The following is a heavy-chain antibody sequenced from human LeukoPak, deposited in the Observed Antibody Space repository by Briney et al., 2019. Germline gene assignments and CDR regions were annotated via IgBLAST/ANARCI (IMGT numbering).Heavy chain of an antibody. CDR3: AREESSGWYSHWHFDL. V-gene: IGHV4-39*02. Sequence: PSETLSLTCTVSGGSISSSSYYWGWIRQPPGKGLEWIGSIYYSGSTYYNPSLKSRVTISVDTSKNQFSLKLSSVTAADTAVYYCAREESSGWYSHWHFDLWGRGTLVTVSS. J-gene: IGHJ2*01. CDR2: IYYSGST. D-gene: IGHD6-19*01. CDR1: GGSISSSSYY.